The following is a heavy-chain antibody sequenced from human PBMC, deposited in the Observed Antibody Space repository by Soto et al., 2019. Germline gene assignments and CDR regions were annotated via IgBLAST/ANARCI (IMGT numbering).Heavy chain of an antibody. CDR3: AKDHYYDSSGYSYVGAFDY. CDR1: GFTFSSYA. V-gene: IGHV3-23*01. Sequence: GGSLRPSCAASGFTFSSYAMSWVRQAPGKGLEWVSAISGSGGSTYYADSVKGRFTISRDNSKNTLYLQMNSLRAEDTAVYYCAKDHYYDSSGYSYVGAFDYWGQGT. J-gene: IGHJ4*02. D-gene: IGHD3-22*01. CDR2: ISGSGGST.